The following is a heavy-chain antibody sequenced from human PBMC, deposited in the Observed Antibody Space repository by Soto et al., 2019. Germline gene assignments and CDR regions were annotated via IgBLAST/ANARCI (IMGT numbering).Heavy chain of an antibody. CDR1: GGSISSYY. Sequence: QVQLQESGPGLVKPSETLSLTCTVSGGSISSYYWSWIRQPPGKGLEWIGYIYYSGSTNYNPSLRGRVTISVDTSKNQFSLKLSSVTAADTAVYYCARLGCSGGSCYSAYYYGMDVWGQGTTVTVSS. V-gene: IGHV4-59*08. J-gene: IGHJ6*02. CDR2: IYYSGST. D-gene: IGHD2-15*01. CDR3: ARLGCSGGSCYSAYYYGMDV.